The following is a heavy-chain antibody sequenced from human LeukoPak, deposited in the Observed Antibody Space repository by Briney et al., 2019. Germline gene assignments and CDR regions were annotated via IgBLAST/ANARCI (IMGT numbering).Heavy chain of an antibody. CDR3: AKRGVVIRVILVGFHKEAYYFDS. CDR1: GITLSNYG. D-gene: IGHD3-22*01. CDR2: ISGSGGYT. J-gene: IGHJ4*02. V-gene: IGHV3-23*01. Sequence: PGGSLRLSCAVSGITLSNYGMSWVRQTPGKGLEWVAGISGSGGYTYYADSVKGRFTISRDNSKNTLYLQMNSLRAEDTAVYFCAKRGVVIRVILVGFHKEAYYFDSWGQGALVTVYS.